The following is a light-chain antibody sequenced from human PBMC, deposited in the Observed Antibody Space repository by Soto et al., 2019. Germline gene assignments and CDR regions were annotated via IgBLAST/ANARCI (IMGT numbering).Light chain of an antibody. CDR1: QDIGIY. V-gene: IGKV1-9*01. CDR2: AAS. J-gene: IGKJ1*01. Sequence: DIQMTQSPSTLSASVGDRVTITCRASQDIGIYLAWYQQKPGKAPNLLIYAASSLQRGVPSRFSGSGSGTDFTLTIRSLQPEDFATYHCQQLSSYPVTFGQGTKVDIK. CDR3: QQLSSYPVT.